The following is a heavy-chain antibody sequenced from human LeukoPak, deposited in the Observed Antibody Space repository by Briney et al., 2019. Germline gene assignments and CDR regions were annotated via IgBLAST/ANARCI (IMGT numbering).Heavy chain of an antibody. Sequence: ASVKVSCKASGYSFTDKYMHWVRQSPGQGLEWMGWINPNSGGTNYAQKFQGRVTMTTDTSMSTAYMELSRLTSDDTAMYYCARRHTGQWLDYFDYWGQGTLVTVSS. V-gene: IGHV1-2*02. CDR2: INPNSGGT. J-gene: IGHJ4*02. CDR1: GYSFTDKY. D-gene: IGHD6-19*01. CDR3: ARRHTGQWLDYFDY.